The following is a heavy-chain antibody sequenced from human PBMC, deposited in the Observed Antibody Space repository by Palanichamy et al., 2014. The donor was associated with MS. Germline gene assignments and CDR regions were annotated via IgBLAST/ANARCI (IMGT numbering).Heavy chain of an antibody. D-gene: IGHD2-21*01. CDR2: IYYSGNT. CDR1: GGSISGYY. CDR3: ARRGYLFGMDV. V-gene: IGHV4-59*08. J-gene: IGHJ6*02. Sequence: QVQLQESGPGLVKPSETLSLTCSVSGGSISGYYWSWIRQPPGKGLEWIGYIYYSGNTNYNPSLKSRVTISVDTSKNQFSLNLSSVTAADTAVYYCARRGYLFGMDVWGQGTTVTVSS.